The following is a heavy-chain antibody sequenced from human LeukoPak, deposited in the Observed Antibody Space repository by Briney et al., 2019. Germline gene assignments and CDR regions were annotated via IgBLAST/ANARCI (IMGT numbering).Heavy chain of an antibody. J-gene: IGHJ3*02. CDR3: ARLTRPNREIPTSNAFDI. CDR1: GGSISSGSCY. V-gene: IGHV4-39*01. Sequence: SETLSLTCTVSGGSISSGSCYWGWIRQPPGKGLDWIGNIYYSGSTYYNPSLKSRVTISVDTSKNQFSLRLSSLTAADTAVYYCARLTRPNREIPTSNAFDIWGQGTMVTVSS. D-gene: IGHD5-24*01. CDR2: IYYSGST.